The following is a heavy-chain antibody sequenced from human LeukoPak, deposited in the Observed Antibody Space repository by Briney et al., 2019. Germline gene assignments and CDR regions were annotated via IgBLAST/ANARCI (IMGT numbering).Heavy chain of an antibody. CDR3: ARDPLAAAGNLLDY. V-gene: IGHV1-24*01. CDR2: FDPEDGET. Sequence: GASVKVSCKVSGYTLTELSMHWVRQAPGKGLEWMGGFDPEDGETIYAQKFQGRVTMTEDTSTDTAYMELSSLRSEDTAVYYCARDPLAAAGNLLDYWGQGTLVTVSS. CDR1: GYTLTELS. D-gene: IGHD6-13*01. J-gene: IGHJ4*02.